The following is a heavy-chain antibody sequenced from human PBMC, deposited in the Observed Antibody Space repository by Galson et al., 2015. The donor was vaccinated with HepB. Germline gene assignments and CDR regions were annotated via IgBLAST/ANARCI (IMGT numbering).Heavy chain of an antibody. CDR2: ISSGSRYI. V-gene: IGHV3-21*01. J-gene: IGHJ6*02. D-gene: IGHD3-22*01. Sequence: SLRLSCAASGFIFSSYGINWVRQAPGKGLEWVSSISSGSRYIYYADSVEGRFTISRDDAKNSLSLQMNSLRAEDTAVYYCARVRDYYDNSGYYLVYYHYGMDVWGQGTTVTVSS. CDR3: ARVRDYYDNSGYYLVYYHYGMDV. CDR1: GFIFSSYG.